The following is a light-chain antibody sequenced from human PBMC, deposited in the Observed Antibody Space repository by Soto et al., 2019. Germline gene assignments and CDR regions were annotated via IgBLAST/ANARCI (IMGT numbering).Light chain of an antibody. J-gene: IGLJ1*01. Sequence: SVLTQPASVSGSPGQSITISCTGTSSDVGDYNYVSWYQQHPGKAPKLMIYEVSNRPSGVSNRFSGSKSGNTASLTISGLQAEDEADYYCSSYTSNNILYVFGTGTKV. CDR3: SSYTSNNILYV. CDR2: EVS. V-gene: IGLV2-14*01. CDR1: SSDVGDYNY.